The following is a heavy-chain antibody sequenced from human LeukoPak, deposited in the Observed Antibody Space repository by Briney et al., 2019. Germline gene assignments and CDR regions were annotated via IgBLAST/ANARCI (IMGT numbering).Heavy chain of an antibody. CDR3: AKYYYDSSGYYITPPARAPDY. CDR1: GFTFSSYG. CDR2: ISGGGGST. D-gene: IGHD3-22*01. V-gene: IGHV3-23*01. Sequence: GGSLRLSCAASGFTFSSYGMSWVRQAPGKGLEWVSAISGGGGSTYYADSVKGRFTISRDNSKNTLYLQMNSLRAEDTAVYYCAKYYYDSSGYYITPPARAPDYWGQGTLVTVPS. J-gene: IGHJ4*02.